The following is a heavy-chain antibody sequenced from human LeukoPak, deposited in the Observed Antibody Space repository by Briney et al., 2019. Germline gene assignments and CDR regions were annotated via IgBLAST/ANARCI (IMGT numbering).Heavy chain of an antibody. J-gene: IGHJ5*02. CDR2: IYYSGST. D-gene: IGHD3-3*01. Sequence: PSETLSLTCSVSGDSINNYYWNWIRQPPGKGLEWIGDIYYSGSTNYNPSLKSRVTISVDTSKTQFSLKLSSVTAADTAVYYCARLFPPPTYYDFWSGYYLYWFDPWGQGTLVTVS. CDR3: ARLFPPPTYYDFWSGYYLYWFDP. CDR1: GDSINNYY. V-gene: IGHV4-59*08.